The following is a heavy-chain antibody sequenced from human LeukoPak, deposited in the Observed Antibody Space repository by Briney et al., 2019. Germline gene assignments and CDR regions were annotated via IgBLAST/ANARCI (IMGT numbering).Heavy chain of an antibody. CDR2: TYYRSKWYN. J-gene: IGHJ6*03. D-gene: IGHD3-3*01. V-gene: IGHV6-1*01. CDR1: GDSVSCNSAA. Sequence: SQTLSLTCAISGDSVSCNSAAWNWIRQSPSRGLEWLGSTYYRSKWYNDYAVSVKSRITINPDTSKNQFSLQLNSVTPEDTAVYYCARDSQYYDFWSGYLTYYYYMDVWGKGTTVTVSS. CDR3: ARDSQYYDFWSGYLTYYYYMDV.